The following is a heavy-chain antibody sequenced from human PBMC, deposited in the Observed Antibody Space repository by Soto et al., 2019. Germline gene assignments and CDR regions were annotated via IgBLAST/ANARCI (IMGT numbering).Heavy chain of an antibody. D-gene: IGHD6-25*01. Sequence: ASVQVSFKASGYTFPGYYMHWVRQAPGQGLEWMGWINPNSGGTNYAQKFQGRVTMTRDTSISTAYMELNSLRPEDTAVYYCASIRYNSDNNWFDPWGQGTLVTVSS. V-gene: IGHV1-2*02. CDR2: INPNSGGT. J-gene: IGHJ5*02. CDR1: GYTFPGYY. CDR3: ASIRYNSDNNWFDP.